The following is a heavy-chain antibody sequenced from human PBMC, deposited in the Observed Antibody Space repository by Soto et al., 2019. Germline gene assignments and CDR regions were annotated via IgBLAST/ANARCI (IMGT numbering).Heavy chain of an antibody. J-gene: IGHJ4*02. CDR1: GFTFTSSA. D-gene: IGHD3-22*01. CDR3: AADWDYYDSSGYYRFDY. CDR2: IVVGSGNT. V-gene: IGHV1-58*01. Sequence: VKVSCKASGFTFTSSAVQWVRQARGQRLEWIGWIVVGSGNTNYAQKFQERVTITRDMSTSTAYMELSSLRSEDTAVYYCAADWDYYDSSGYYRFDYWGQGTLVTVSS.